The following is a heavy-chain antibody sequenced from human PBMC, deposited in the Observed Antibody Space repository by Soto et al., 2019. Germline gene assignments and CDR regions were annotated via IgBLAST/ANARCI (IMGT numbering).Heavy chain of an antibody. V-gene: IGHV3-21*01. J-gene: IGHJ3*02. Sequence: PGGSLRLSCAASGFTFSSYSMNWVRQAPGKGLEWVSSISSSSSYIYYADSVKGRFTISRDNAKNSLYLQMNSLRAEDTAVYYCARVFEYYYDSSGYYEPKGAFDIWGQGTMVTVSS. CDR1: GFTFSSYS. D-gene: IGHD3-22*01. CDR3: ARVFEYYYDSSGYYEPKGAFDI. CDR2: ISSSSSYI.